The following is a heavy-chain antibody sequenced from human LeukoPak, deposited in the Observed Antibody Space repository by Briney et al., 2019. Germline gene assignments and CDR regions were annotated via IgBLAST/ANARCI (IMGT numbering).Heavy chain of an antibody. CDR1: VYTFTGYC. V-gene: IGHV1-2*02. CDR3: ARGRRQWELLPHN. D-gene: IGHD1-26*01. Sequence: ASVKVSCKASVYTFTGYCMHWVRQPPGQGLEWMGWINPYRGGTNYAQNFQGRVTMTRDTSHNTAYMALSRLRCDDTAVFYCARGRRQWELLPHNWGQGTLVTVSS. J-gene: IGHJ4*02. CDR2: INPYRGGT.